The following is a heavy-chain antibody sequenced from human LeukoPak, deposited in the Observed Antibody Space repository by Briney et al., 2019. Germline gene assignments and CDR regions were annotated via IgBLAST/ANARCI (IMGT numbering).Heavy chain of an antibody. CDR3: AKDLSIAAAGSPFDY. D-gene: IGHD6-13*01. J-gene: IGHJ4*02. CDR2: IWYDGSNK. CDR1: GFTFSSYG. Sequence: TGGSLRLSCAASGFTFSSYGMHWVRQVPGKGLEWVAVIWYDGSNKYYADSVKGRFTISRDNSKNTLYLQMNSLRAEDTAVYYCAKDLSIAAAGSPFDYCGQGTLVTVSS. V-gene: IGHV3-33*06.